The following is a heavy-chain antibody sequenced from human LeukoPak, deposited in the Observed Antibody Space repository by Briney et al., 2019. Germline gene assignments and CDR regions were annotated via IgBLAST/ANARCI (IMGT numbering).Heavy chain of an antibody. D-gene: IGHD3-3*01. V-gene: IGHV4-39*07. Sequence: PSETLSLTCTVSDGSISSSSYYWDWIRQPPGKGLEWIGSIYYSGSTYYNPSLKSRVTISVDTSKNQFSLKLSSVTAADTAVYYCDRSGYPGRLLDYWGQGTLVTVSS. CDR3: DRSGYPGRLLDY. J-gene: IGHJ4*02. CDR1: DGSISSSSYY. CDR2: IYYSGST.